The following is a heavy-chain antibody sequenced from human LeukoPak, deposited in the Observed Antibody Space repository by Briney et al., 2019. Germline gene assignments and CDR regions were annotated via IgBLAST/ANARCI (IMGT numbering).Heavy chain of an antibody. D-gene: IGHD5-24*01. CDR1: GFTLSTNA. V-gene: IGHV3-23*01. CDR2: ISGSGAST. CDR3: TRVGYIDEGIDY. Sequence: PGGSLRLSCLTSGFTLSTNAMSWVRQAPGKGLEWISGISGSGASTYYADSVKGRFTISRDDSRNTLYLQMNSLRAEDTAIYYCTRVGYIDEGIDYWGQGTLVTVSS. J-gene: IGHJ4*02.